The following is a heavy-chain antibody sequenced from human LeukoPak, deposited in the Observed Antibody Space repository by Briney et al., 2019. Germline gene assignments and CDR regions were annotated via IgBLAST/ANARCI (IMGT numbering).Heavy chain of an antibody. CDR3: AREEASVGDY. J-gene: IGHJ4*02. V-gene: IGHV4-39*01. Sequence: SETLSLTCTVSGGSISSNSHYWAWIHQPPGKGLEWIGSIHYSGSTFYSPSLKSRVTISVDTSKNQFSLILTSVTASDTAVYYCAREEASVGDYWGQGILVTVSS. CDR2: IHYSGST. D-gene: IGHD2-21*01. CDR1: GGSISSNSHY.